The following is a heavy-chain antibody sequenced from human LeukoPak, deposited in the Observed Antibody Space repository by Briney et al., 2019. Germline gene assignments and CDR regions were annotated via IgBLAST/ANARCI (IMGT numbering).Heavy chain of an antibody. J-gene: IGHJ4*02. Sequence: PGGSLRLSCAASGFTLSSYEMNWVRQAPGKGLEWVTYSSGSGSTMYYADSVKGRFTISRDNAKNSLYLQKNSLRAEDTAVYYCARELAGSRWYYFDFWGQGTLVTVSS. V-gene: IGHV3-48*03. CDR1: GFTLSSYE. D-gene: IGHD4-23*01. CDR3: ARELAGSRWYYFDF. CDR2: SSGSGSTM.